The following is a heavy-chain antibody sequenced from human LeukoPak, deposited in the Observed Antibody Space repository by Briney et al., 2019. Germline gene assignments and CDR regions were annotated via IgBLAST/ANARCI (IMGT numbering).Heavy chain of an antibody. V-gene: IGHV3-21*01. Sequence: TGGSLRLSCAASGFTSISYSMNWVRQAPGKGLEWVSSISSSSSYIYYADSVKGRFTISRDNAKNSLYLQVNSLRAEDTPVYYCARADTTHPSYFDYWGQGTLVTVSS. J-gene: IGHJ4*02. CDR2: ISSSSSYI. CDR1: GFTSISYS. CDR3: ARADTTHPSYFDY. D-gene: IGHD5-18*01.